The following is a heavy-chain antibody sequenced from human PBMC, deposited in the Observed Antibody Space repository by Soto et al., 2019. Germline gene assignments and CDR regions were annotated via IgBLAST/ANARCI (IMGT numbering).Heavy chain of an antibody. CDR2: IKSKTDGGTT. J-gene: IGHJ4*02. Sequence: GGSLRLSCAASGFTFSNAWMSWVRQAPGKGLEWVGRIKSKTDGGTTDYAAPVKGRFTISRDDSKNTLYLQMNSLKTEDTAVYYCTTARDDYGDYEPFDYWGQGTLVTVSS. CDR3: TTARDDYGDYEPFDY. D-gene: IGHD4-17*01. CDR1: GFTFSNAW. V-gene: IGHV3-15*01.